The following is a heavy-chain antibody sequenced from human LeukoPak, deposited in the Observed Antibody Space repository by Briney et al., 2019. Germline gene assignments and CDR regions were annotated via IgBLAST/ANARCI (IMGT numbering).Heavy chain of an antibody. D-gene: IGHD3-10*01. Sequence: GGSLRLSCAASGFTFSSYWMHWVRQAPGKGLVWVSRIKSDGSSTSYADSVKGRFTISRDNAKNTLYLQMNSLRAEDTAVYYCAKDFSLAGYYYYMDVWGKGTTVTVSS. CDR2: IKSDGSST. V-gene: IGHV3-74*01. J-gene: IGHJ6*03. CDR3: AKDFSLAGYYYYMDV. CDR1: GFTFSSYW.